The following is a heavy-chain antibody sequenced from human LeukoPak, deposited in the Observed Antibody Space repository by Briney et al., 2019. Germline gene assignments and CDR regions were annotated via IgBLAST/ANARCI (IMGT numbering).Heavy chain of an antibody. J-gene: IGHJ4*02. CDR1: GFTFSSYA. D-gene: IGHD4-11*01. Sequence: GGSLRLSCAASGFTFSSYAMSWVRQAPGRGLQWVSVISEDGRTYYADSVKGRFTISRDNSKNTLYLQMNSLRAEDTAVYYCATQTVTEDYWGQGTLVTVSS. CDR2: ISEDGRT. CDR3: ATQTVTEDY. V-gene: IGHV3-23*01.